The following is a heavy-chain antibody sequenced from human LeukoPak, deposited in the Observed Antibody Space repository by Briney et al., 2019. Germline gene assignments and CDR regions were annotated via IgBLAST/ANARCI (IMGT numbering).Heavy chain of an antibody. J-gene: IGHJ4*02. CDR3: ARGTYSSSWYIDY. Sequence: PSGTLSLTCAVSGGSISSSNWWSWVRQPPGKGLEWIGEIYHSGSTNYNPSLKSRVTISVDKSMNQFSLKLSSVTAADTAVYYCARGTYSSSWYIDYWGQGTLVTVSS. CDR1: GGSISSSNW. CDR2: IYHSGST. V-gene: IGHV4-4*02. D-gene: IGHD6-13*01.